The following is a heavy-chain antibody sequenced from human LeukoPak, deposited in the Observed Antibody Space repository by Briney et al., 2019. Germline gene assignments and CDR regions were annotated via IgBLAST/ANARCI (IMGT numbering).Heavy chain of an antibody. CDR3: ARGGVNPVDH. D-gene: IGHD1-14*01. V-gene: IGHV3-74*01. CDR1: RFPFNSFW. Sequence: GGSLRLSCAASRFPFNSFWMHWVRQAPGKGLVWVSDMNEYSTTIRYADSVKGRFTISRDNAKSILYLQTNNLRAGDTAMYFCARGGVNPVDHWGQGTLVTVSS. CDR2: MNEYSTTI. J-gene: IGHJ4*02.